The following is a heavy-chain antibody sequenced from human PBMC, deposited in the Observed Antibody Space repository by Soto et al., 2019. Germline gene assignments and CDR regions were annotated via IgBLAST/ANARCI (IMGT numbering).Heavy chain of an antibody. CDR3: AGRHYDILTAYYGMDV. J-gene: IGHJ6*02. Sequence: LGGSLRLSCAASGFTFSSFWMHWVRQAPGEGLVWVSRINTDGSYTTYADSVKGRFTISRDNAKNTLFLQMNSLRPEDTAVYYCAGRHYDILTAYYGMDVWGQGTTVTVSS. D-gene: IGHD3-9*01. V-gene: IGHV3-74*01. CDR1: GFTFSSFW. CDR2: INTDGSYT.